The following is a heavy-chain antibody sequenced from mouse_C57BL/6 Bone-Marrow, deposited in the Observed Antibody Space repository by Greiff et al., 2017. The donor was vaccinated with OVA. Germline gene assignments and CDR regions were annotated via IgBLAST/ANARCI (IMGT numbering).Heavy chain of an antibody. CDR2: IDPENGDT. J-gene: IGHJ1*03. V-gene: IGHV14-4*01. D-gene: IGHD1-1*01. CDR1: GFNIKDDY. Sequence: VQLKQSGAELVRPGASVKLSCTASGFNIKDDYMHWVKQRPEQGLEWIGWIDPENGDTEYASKFQGKATITADTSSNTADLQLSSLTSEDTAVYYCTTLPLYYGSPYWYFDVWGTGTTVTVSS. CDR3: TTLPLYYGSPYWYFDV.